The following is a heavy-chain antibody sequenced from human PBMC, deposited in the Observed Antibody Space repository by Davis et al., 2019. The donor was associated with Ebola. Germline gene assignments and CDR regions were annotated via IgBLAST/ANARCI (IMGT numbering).Heavy chain of an antibody. CDR2: IKSDGSST. CDR1: GFTFRSRW. Sequence: GESLKISCAASGFTFRSRWMHWVRQVPGKGLVWVSDIKSDGSSTRYADSVKGRFTISRDNSKKTLYLQMNSLRAEDTAVYYCAKSGLSFGVVKYHYGMDVWGKGTTVTVSS. J-gene: IGHJ6*04. D-gene: IGHD3-3*01. CDR3: AKSGLSFGVVKYHYGMDV. V-gene: IGHV3-74*01.